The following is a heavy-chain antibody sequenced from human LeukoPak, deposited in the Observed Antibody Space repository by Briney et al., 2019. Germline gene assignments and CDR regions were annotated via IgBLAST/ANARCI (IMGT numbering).Heavy chain of an antibody. Sequence: SETLSLTCTVSGGSISSYYWSWIRQPPGKGLEWIGYIYYSGSTNYNPSLKSRVTISVDTSKNQFSLKLSSVTAADTAVYYCAKDRPYSSSWYGAGDYWGQGTLVTVSS. CDR1: GGSISSYY. V-gene: IGHV4-59*01. D-gene: IGHD6-13*01. CDR3: AKDRPYSSSWYGAGDY. CDR2: IYYSGST. J-gene: IGHJ4*02.